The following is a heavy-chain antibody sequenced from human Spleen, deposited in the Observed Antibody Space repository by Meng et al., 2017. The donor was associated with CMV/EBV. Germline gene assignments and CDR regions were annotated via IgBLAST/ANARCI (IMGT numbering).Heavy chain of an antibody. CDR2: MNPNSGNT. J-gene: IGHJ4*02. D-gene: IGHD3-3*01. CDR3: ARQTYDFWSGADY. CDR1: GYTFTSYD. V-gene: IGHV1-8*01. Sequence: ASVKVSCKASGYTFTSYDINWVRQATGQGLEWMGWMNPNSGNTGYAQKFQGRVTMTRDTSISTAYMELSRLRSDDTAVYYCARQTYDFWSGADYWGQGTLVTVSS.